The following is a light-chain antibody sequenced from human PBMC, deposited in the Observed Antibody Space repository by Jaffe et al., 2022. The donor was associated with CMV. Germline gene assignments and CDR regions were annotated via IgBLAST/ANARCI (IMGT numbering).Light chain of an antibody. CDR2: GAS. CDR3: QQYGSLPRT. Sequence: DIVLTQSPGSLSLSPGERATLSCRASQSVSSSYLAWYQQKPGQPPRLLIYGASSRATGIPDRFSGSGSGTDFTLTISRLEPEDFAVYYCQQYGSLPRTFGQGTKVEIK. J-gene: IGKJ1*01. CDR1: QSVSSSY. V-gene: IGKV3-20*01.